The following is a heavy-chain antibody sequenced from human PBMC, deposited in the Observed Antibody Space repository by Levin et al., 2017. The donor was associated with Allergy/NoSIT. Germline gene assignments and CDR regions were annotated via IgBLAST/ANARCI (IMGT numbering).Heavy chain of an antibody. V-gene: IGHV3-30-3*01. CDR2: ISYDGSYK. Sequence: GGSLRLSCAASGFTFSGYAMHWVRQAPGKGLEWVAVISYDGSYKYYADSVKGRFTISRDNSKNTLYLQMNSLRAEDTAVYYCARDRVSDTLAWGVITASDFWGQGTLVTVSS. D-gene: IGHD3-10*01. CDR3: ARDRVSDTLAWGVITASDF. CDR1: GFTFSGYA. J-gene: IGHJ4*02.